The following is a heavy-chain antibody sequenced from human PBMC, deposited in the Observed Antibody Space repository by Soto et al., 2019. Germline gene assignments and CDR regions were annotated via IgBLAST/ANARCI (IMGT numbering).Heavy chain of an antibody. Sequence: TGGSLRLSCTASGFTFRHHAMSWIRQAPGKGLEWVSTISGSGAITHYADSVKGRFTISRDNSNDTLYLQMDNLRAEATATYYCARGARSGWYGPFDYWGEGTLVTVSS. J-gene: IGHJ4*02. CDR3: ARGARSGWYGPFDY. V-gene: IGHV3-23*01. CDR1: GFTFRHHA. D-gene: IGHD6-19*01. CDR2: ISGSGAIT.